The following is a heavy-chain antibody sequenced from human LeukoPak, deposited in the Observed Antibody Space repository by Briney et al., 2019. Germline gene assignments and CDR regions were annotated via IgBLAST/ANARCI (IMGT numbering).Heavy chain of an antibody. V-gene: IGHV4-39*01. CDR2: IHYSGTT. CDR3: ASGYAEVLLVAEAFDH. CDR1: GDSIDSSNYY. Sequence: SETLSLTCTVSGDSIDSSNYYWAWIRQPPGKGLEWIATIHYSGTTFYNMSVKRRVAISIDSSKNQFSLKLSSVSASDTAVYFCASGYAEVLLVAEAFDHWGQGTLVTVSS. J-gene: IGHJ5*02. D-gene: IGHD5-12*01.